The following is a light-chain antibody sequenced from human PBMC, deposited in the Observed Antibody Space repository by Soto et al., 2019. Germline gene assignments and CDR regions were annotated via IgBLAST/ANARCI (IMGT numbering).Light chain of an antibody. Sequence: DIQMTQSPSTLSASVGDRVTITCRGSQSINNWLAWYQHKPGKAPKLLIYDGFSLESGVPLRFSGSGFGTAFTLTISSLQPDDSATYYCQQYKRYSLTFGGGTKVEIK. V-gene: IGKV1-5*01. CDR3: QQYKRYSLT. J-gene: IGKJ4*01. CDR2: DGF. CDR1: QSINNW.